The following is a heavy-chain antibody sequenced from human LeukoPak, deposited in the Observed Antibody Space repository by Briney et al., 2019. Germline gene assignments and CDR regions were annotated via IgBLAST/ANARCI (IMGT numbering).Heavy chain of an antibody. CDR1: GFTFSSYG. J-gene: IGHJ4*02. V-gene: IGHV3-33*01. CDR3: ARGEEDYYDSSGYYYVGEIDY. Sequence: GGSLRLSCAASGFTFSSYGMHWVRQAPGKGLEWVAVIWYDGSNKYYADSVKGRFTISRDNSKNTLYLQMNSLRAEDTAVYYCARGEEDYYDSSGYYYVGEIDYWGQGTLATVSS. CDR2: IWYDGSNK. D-gene: IGHD3-22*01.